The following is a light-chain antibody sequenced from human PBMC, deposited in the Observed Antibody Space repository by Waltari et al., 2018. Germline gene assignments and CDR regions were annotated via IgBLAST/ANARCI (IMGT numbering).Light chain of an antibody. CDR3: QQYYSTPWT. Sequence: DIVMTQSPDSLSVSLGERATINCKSSQSVLYSSKHKNFLAWYQQKPGQPPKLLIYWASTRQSGVPDRFSGSGSGTDFTLTISSLQAEDVAVYYCQQYYSTPWTFGQGTKVETK. CDR1: QSVLYSSKHKNF. V-gene: IGKV4-1*01. J-gene: IGKJ1*01. CDR2: WAS.